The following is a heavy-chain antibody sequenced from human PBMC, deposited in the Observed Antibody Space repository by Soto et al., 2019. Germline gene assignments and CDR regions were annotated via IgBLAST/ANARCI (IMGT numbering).Heavy chain of an antibody. D-gene: IGHD6-19*01. CDR1: GVSISSSNW. V-gene: IGHV4-4*02. CDR2: IYQSGSI. J-gene: IGHJ4*02. Sequence: QVQLQESGPGLVSPSGTLSLTCAVSGVSISSSNWWGWVRQPPGKGLEWIAEIYQSGSINHNPYLKSXXXXXXXXXXXXXXXXXXXXXXXXXAVYYCVRLGYSGGWSGFDYWGQGTLVTVSS. CDR3: VRLGYSGGWSGFDY.